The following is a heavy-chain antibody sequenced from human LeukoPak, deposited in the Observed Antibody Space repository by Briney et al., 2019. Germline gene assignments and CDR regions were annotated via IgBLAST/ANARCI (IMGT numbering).Heavy chain of an antibody. J-gene: IGHJ4*02. CDR1: GGSISSYY. V-gene: IGHV4-59*12. Sequence: SETLSLTCTVSGGSISSYYWSWIRQPPGKGLEWIGYIYYSGSTNYKPSLKSRVTISVDTSKNQFSLKLSSVTAADTAVYYCASTSRGYSGYVFDYWGQGTLVTVSS. CDR3: ASTSRGYSGYVFDY. CDR2: IYYSGST. D-gene: IGHD5-12*01.